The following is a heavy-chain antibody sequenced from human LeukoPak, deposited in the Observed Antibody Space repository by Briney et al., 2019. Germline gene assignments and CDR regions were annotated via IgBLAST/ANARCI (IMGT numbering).Heavy chain of an antibody. Sequence: GGSRRLSCAASGFTFSYYSMNWVRQAPGKGLEWISYSNTDGTISYADSVKGRFTISSGNAENSLYLQMNSLRDEDTAVYFCVRDRDYAFDFWGQGTMVTVSS. CDR3: VRDRDYAFDF. J-gene: IGHJ3*01. V-gene: IGHV3-48*02. CDR1: GFTFSYYS. CDR2: SNTDGTI.